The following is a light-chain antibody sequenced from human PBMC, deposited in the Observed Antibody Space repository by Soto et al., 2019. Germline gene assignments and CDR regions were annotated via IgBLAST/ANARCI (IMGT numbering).Light chain of an antibody. V-gene: IGKV3-15*01. CDR1: QSVSTN. CDR3: QHYSHWPPRT. CDR2: NVS. Sequence: EIVMTQSPATLSVSPGERATLSCTASQSVSTNLAWYQQKPGQAPRVLMYNVSTRATAIPARFSGSGSGTEFTLTISSLQSEDFAVYYCQHYSHWPPRTFGQGTKVDIK. J-gene: IGKJ1*01.